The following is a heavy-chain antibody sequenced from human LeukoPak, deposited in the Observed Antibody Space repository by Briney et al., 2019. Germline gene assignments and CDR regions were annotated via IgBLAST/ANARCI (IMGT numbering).Heavy chain of an antibody. V-gene: IGHV1-58*02. D-gene: IGHD3-3*01. CDR2: IVLGSGNT. Sequence: SVEVSCKASGFTFHTSAMQWVRQARGQRVEWIGWIVLGSGNTVYSHKFHDRVIITRDMSTSTVYMEPDSLGSEDTAVYYCAAQRGASLHDFWSTRLFDPWGQGTLVTVSS. CDR3: AAQRGASLHDFWSTRLFDP. CDR1: GFTFHTSA. J-gene: IGHJ5*02.